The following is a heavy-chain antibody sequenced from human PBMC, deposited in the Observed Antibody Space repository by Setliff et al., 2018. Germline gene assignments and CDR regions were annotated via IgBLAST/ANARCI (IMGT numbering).Heavy chain of an antibody. CDR3: ARGRMRGSCSGPSCTYDPFDI. D-gene: IGHD2-2*01. CDR1: GGSFSTYF. J-gene: IGHJ3*02. V-gene: IGHV4-34*01. CDR2: IYHSGSS. Sequence: SETLSLTCAVYGGSFSTYFWSWIRQPPGKGLEWIGSIYHSGSSYYNPSLRSRVTISVDTSKNQFSLILRSMTAADTAVYYCARGRMRGSCSGPSCTYDPFDIWGQGTPVTVSS.